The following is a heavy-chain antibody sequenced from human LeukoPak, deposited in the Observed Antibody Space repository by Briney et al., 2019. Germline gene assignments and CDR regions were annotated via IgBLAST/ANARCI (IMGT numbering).Heavy chain of an antibody. CDR1: GYTLTELS. D-gene: IGHD1-26*01. V-gene: IGHV1-24*01. Sequence: ASVKVSCKFFGYTLTELSMHWVRQAPGKGLEWMGGFDPEDGETIYAQKFQGRVTMTRDTSISTAYMELSRLRSDDTAVYYCARGRRSYSIFDYWGQGTLVTVSS. CDR2: FDPEDGET. J-gene: IGHJ4*02. CDR3: ARGRRSYSIFDY.